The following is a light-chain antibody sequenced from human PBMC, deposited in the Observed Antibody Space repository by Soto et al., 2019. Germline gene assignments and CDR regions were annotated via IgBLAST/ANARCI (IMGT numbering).Light chain of an antibody. J-gene: IGKJ5*01. CDR1: QSISSW. CDR3: QQANSFPIT. CDR2: DAS. Sequence: DIQMTQSPSTLSASVGDRVTITCRASQSISSWLAWYQQKPGKAPKLLIYDASSLESGVPSRFSGSGSGTDFTLTISSLQPEDCAIYFCQQANSFPITFGQGTRLENK. V-gene: IGKV1-5*01.